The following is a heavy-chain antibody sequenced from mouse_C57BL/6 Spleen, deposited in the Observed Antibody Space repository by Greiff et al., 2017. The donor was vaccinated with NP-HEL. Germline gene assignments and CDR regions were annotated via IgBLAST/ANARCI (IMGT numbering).Heavy chain of an antibody. J-gene: IGHJ3*01. CDR1: GFSFNTYA. V-gene: IGHV10-1*01. D-gene: IGHD2-4*01. CDR3: FYYDYDKAY. CDR2: IRSKSNNYAT. Sequence: EVHLVESGGGLVQPKGSLTLSCAASGFSFNTYAMNWVRQAPGKGLEWVARIRSKSNNYATYYADSVKDRFTISRDDSESMLYLQMNNLKTEDTAMYYCFYYDYDKAYWGQGTLVTVSA.